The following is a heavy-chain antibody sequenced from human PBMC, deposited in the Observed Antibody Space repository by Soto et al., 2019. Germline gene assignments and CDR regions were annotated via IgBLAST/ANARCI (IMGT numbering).Heavy chain of an antibody. V-gene: IGHV4-31*03. J-gene: IGHJ6*03. CDR3: ARGFRGLIKRKYYYYMDV. Sequence: PSETLSLTCTVSGGSISSGGYYWSWIRQHPGKGLEWIGYIYFTGSTHYNPSLKSRVTMSVDTSKNQFSLKLSSVTAADTAVYYCARGFRGLIKRKYYYYMDVWGQGTTVTVSS. D-gene: IGHD3-10*01. CDR1: GGSISSGGYY. CDR2: IYFTGST.